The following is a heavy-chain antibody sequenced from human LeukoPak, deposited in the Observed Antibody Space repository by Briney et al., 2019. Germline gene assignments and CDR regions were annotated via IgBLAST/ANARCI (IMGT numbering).Heavy chain of an antibody. J-gene: IGHJ6*02. Sequence: GGSLRLSSAASGFTFSSYRMKWVRQAPGKGLEWVSSITSTSTIYYADSVKGRFTISRDNAKNSLYLQMNSLRDEDTAVYYCARGPYGMDVWGQGTTVTVSS. CDR2: ITSTSTI. V-gene: IGHV3-48*02. CDR1: GFTFSSYR. CDR3: ARGPYGMDV.